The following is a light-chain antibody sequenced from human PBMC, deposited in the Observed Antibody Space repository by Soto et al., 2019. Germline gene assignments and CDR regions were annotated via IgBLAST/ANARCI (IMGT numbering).Light chain of an antibody. Sequence: QSALTQPPSASGSPGQSVTISCTGTSSDVGGYNYVSWYQQHPGKAPKLMISEVSKRPSGVPDRFSGSKSGNTASLTVSGLQAEDEADYYCSSFAGKNNLVCGGGTKLTVL. V-gene: IGLV2-8*01. CDR1: SSDVGGYNY. CDR3: SSFAGKNNLV. CDR2: EVS. J-gene: IGLJ2*01.